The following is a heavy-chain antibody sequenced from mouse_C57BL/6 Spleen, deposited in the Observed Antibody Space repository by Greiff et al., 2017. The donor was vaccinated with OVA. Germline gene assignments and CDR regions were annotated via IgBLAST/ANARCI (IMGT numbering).Heavy chain of an antibody. V-gene: IGHV1-82*01. CDR1: GYAFSSSW. J-gene: IGHJ2*01. CDR2: IYPGDGDT. Sequence: QVQLQQSGPELVKPGASVKISCKASGYAFSSSWMNWVKQRPGKGLEWIGRIYPGDGDTNYNGKFKGKATLTADNSSSTAYMQLSSLTSEDAAVYFCARSNDGYYWGQGTTLTVSS. CDR3: ARSNDGYY. D-gene: IGHD2-3*01.